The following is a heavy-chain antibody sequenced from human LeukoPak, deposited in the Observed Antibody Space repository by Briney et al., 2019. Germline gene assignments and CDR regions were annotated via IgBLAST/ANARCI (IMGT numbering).Heavy chain of an antibody. J-gene: IGHJ5*02. D-gene: IGHD3-10*01. V-gene: IGHV4-34*01. Sequence: SETLSLTCGVYGGSFSGYYWSWIRQPPGKGLEWIGEINHSGSTNYNPSLKSRVTISVDTSKNQFSLRLSSVTAADTAVYYCARGLSYYYGSGFDPWGQGTLVTVSS. CDR1: GGSFSGYY. CDR2: INHSGST. CDR3: ARGLSYYYGSGFDP.